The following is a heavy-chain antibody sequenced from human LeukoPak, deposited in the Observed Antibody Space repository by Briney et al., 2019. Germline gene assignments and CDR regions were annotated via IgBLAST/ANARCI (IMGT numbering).Heavy chain of an antibody. CDR2: SIPIFGTA. D-gene: IGHD2-15*01. Sequence: SVKVSCKASGGTFSSYAISWVRQAPGQGLEWMGRSIPIFGTANYAQKFQGRVTITTDESTSTAYMELSSLRSEDTAVYYCARAPGYCTGGSCLDYWGQGTLVTVSS. J-gene: IGHJ4*02. CDR1: GGTFSSYA. V-gene: IGHV1-69*05. CDR3: ARAPGYCTGGSCLDY.